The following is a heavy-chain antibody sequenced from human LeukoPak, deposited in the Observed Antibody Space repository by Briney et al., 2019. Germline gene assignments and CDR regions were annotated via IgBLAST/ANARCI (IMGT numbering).Heavy chain of an antibody. D-gene: IGHD6-19*01. V-gene: IGHV3-23*01. CDR2: ISGSGGST. CDR1: GFTFSSYA. CDR3: AKDRSSGWDDAFDI. J-gene: IGHJ3*02. Sequence: PGGSLRLSCAASGFTFSSYAMSWVRQPPGQGLEWVSSISGSGGSTYYSDSVKGRFTIYRDNSKNTLYLQLNSLRAEDTAVYYCAKDRSSGWDDAFDIWGQGTMVIVSS.